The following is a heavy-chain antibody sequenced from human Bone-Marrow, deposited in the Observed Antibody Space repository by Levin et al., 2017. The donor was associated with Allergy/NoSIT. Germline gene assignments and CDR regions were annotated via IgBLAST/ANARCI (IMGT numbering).Heavy chain of an antibody. CDR2: ISGSGDDT. V-gene: IGHV3-23*01. Sequence: PGGSLRLSCAASGFTFGSYAINWVRQAPGKGLEWVSVISGSGDDTYYADSVKGRFTISRDNSKNTLYLQMSSLRVDDTAVYYCAKTRGYCSGGRGYNDYWGQGTLVTVSS. D-gene: IGHD2-15*01. CDR3: AKTRGYCSGGRGYNDY. J-gene: IGHJ4*02. CDR1: GFTFGSYA.